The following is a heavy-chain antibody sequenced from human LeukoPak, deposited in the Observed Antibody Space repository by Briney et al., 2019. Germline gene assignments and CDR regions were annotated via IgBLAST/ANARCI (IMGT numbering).Heavy chain of an antibody. CDR1: GFTFSDHY. Sequence: GGSLRLSCAASGFTFSDHYMDWVRQAPGKGLEWVGRTRNKANSYTTENAASVRDRFTISRDDSKNSLYLQMNSLKTEDTAVYYCARQSRTCSGDSCYQLDAFDIWGHGTMVTVSS. CDR3: ARQSRTCSGDSCYQLDAFDI. V-gene: IGHV3-72*01. CDR2: TRNKANSYTT. J-gene: IGHJ3*02. D-gene: IGHD2-15*01.